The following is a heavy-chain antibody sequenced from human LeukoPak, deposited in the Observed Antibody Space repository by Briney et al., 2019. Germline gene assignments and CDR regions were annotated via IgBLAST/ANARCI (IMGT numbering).Heavy chain of an antibody. J-gene: IGHJ4*02. D-gene: IGHD1-20*01. CDR2: ISTSSSFI. CDR3: ARDDSWNDKPFDH. Sequence: GGSPRLTCAASGFTLSYYTMNWVRQAPGEGLEWVSSISTSSSFIHYADSVKGRFTISRDNANNSLYLQMNSLRAEDTALYYCARDDSWNDKPFDHWGQGVLVTVSS. CDR1: GFTLSYYT. V-gene: IGHV3-21*01.